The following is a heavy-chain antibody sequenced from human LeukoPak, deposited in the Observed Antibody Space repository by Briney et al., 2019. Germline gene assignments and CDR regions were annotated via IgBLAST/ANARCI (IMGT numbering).Heavy chain of an antibody. CDR3: ARAVEGYYYYGMDV. CDR2: IYTSGST. J-gene: IGHJ6*02. Sequence: SETLSLTCTVSGGSISSGSYYWSWIRQPAGTGLEWLGRIYTSGSTNYNPSLKSRVTISVDTSKNQFSLKLSSVTAADTAVYYCARAVEGYYYYGMDVWGQGTTVTVSS. D-gene: IGHD5-24*01. CDR1: GGSISSGSYY. V-gene: IGHV4-61*02.